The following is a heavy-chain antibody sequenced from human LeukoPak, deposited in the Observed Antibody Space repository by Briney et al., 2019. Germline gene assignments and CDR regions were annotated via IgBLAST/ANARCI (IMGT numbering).Heavy chain of an antibody. D-gene: IGHD6-19*01. J-gene: IGHJ3*02. CDR2: INPSSGAA. CDR1: GYTFTSHY. V-gene: IGHV1-46*01. Sequence: GASVKVSRKASGYTFTSHYMHWLRQAPGQGLEWMGIINPSSGAATYAQKFQARFSMTRDTSTSTVFMELSGLTSEDTAVYYCTRVPRYSSGPRAFDIKGQGTMVTVSS. CDR3: TRVPRYSSGPRAFDI.